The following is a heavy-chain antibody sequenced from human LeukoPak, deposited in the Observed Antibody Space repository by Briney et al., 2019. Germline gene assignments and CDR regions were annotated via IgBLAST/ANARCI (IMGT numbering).Heavy chain of an antibody. CDR1: GFTFSSYA. CDR2: IGGSGGST. D-gene: IGHD6-13*01. Sequence: GGSLRLSCAASGFTFSSYAMSWVGQAPGKGLEWVSTIGGSGGSTYYADSVKGRFTISRDNSKNTLYLQMNSLRDEDTAVYYCTKGDDSSTWYTFDIWGQGTMVTVSS. CDR3: TKGDDSSTWYTFDI. V-gene: IGHV3-23*01. J-gene: IGHJ3*02.